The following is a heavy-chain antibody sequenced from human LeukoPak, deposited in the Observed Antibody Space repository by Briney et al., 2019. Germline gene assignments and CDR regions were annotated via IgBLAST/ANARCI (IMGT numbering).Heavy chain of an antibody. CDR3: ARDQGGVVVPAAPDY. V-gene: IGHV1-2*02. D-gene: IGHD2-2*01. J-gene: IGHJ4*02. Sequence: ASVKVSCKASGGTFSSYAISWVRQATGQGLEWMGWINPNSGGTNYAQKFQGRVTMTRDTSISTAYMELSSLRSEDTAVYYCARDQGGVVVPAAPDYWGQGTLVTVSS. CDR1: GGTFSSYA. CDR2: INPNSGGT.